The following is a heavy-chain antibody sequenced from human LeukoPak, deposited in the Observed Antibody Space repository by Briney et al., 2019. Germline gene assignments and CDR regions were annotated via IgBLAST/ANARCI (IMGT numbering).Heavy chain of an antibody. D-gene: IGHD3-3*01. CDR1: GFTFSSYA. CDR3: AKGQNYDFWSGYSFMDV. Sequence: GRSLRLSCAASGFTFSSYAMHWVRQAPGKGLEWVSAISGSGGSTYYADSVKGRFTISRDNSKNTLYLQMNSLRAEDTAVYYCAKGQNYDFWSGYSFMDVWGKGTTVTVSS. V-gene: IGHV3-23*01. CDR2: ISGSGGST. J-gene: IGHJ6*03.